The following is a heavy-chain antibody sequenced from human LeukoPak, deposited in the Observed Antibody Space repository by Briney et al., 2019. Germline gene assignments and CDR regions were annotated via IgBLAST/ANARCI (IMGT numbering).Heavy chain of an antibody. CDR2: IGSYATST. D-gene: IGHD3-10*01. V-gene: IGHV3-23*01. Sequence: GGSLRLSCAASGFTFSSYAMSWVRQAPGKGLEWVSAIGSYATSTYYADSVKGRFTISRDNSKNTLYLQINRLRAEDTAVYYCAKGGAVSSKSITMIRGTRRYYYYMDVWGKGTTVTISS. CDR1: GFTFSSYA. CDR3: AKGGAVSSKSITMIRGTRRYYYYMDV. J-gene: IGHJ6*03.